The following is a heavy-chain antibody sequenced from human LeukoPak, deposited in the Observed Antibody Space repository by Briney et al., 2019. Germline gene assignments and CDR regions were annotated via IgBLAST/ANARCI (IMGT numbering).Heavy chain of an antibody. CDR2: IYPGDSDV. Sequence: GESLKISCKGSGYSFTSYWIGWVRQMPGKGLEWMGIIYPGDSDVRYNPSFRGQVTISADKSINCAYLQWSNLKAADTAMYYCARFPGGGRSGAIVPFDYWGQGTRVTVSS. CDR1: GYSFTSYW. V-gene: IGHV5-51*01. D-gene: IGHD3-10*01. J-gene: IGHJ4*02. CDR3: ARFPGGGRSGAIVPFDY.